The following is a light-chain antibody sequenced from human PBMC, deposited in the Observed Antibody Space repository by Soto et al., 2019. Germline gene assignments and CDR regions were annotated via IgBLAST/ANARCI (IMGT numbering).Light chain of an antibody. CDR1: SSDVGGYNY. CDR3: SSYTSSIS. Sequence: QSALTQPASVSGSPGQSIPISCTGTSSDVGGYNYVSWYQQHPGKAPKLMIYDVNTRPSGVSNRFSGSKSGNTASLTISGLQAEDEADYYCSSYTSSISFGGGTKVTVL. V-gene: IGLV2-14*01. CDR2: DVN. J-gene: IGLJ2*01.